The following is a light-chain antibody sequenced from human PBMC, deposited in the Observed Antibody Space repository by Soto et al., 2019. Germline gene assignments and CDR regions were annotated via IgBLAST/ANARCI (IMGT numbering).Light chain of an antibody. CDR3: SSFTSSSRVV. CDR2: DVT. CDR1: SSDVGNSNY. Sequence: QSALTQPASVSGSPGQSITFSCTGTSSDVGNSNYVSWYQQHPGKAPKLMIYDVTNRPSGVSNRFSGSKSGNTASLTISGLQVEDEADYYCSSFTSSSRVVFGGGTKLTVL. V-gene: IGLV2-14*01. J-gene: IGLJ2*01.